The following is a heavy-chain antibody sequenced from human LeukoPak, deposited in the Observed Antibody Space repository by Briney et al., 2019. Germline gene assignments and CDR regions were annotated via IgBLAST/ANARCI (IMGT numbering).Heavy chain of an antibody. D-gene: IGHD2-15*01. V-gene: IGHV3-15*01. J-gene: IGHJ3*02. Sequence: GGSLRLSCAASGFTFSNAWMSWVRQAPGKGLEWVGRIKGKSDGGTTDYAAPVKGRFTISRDDSKNTLYLQMNSLKTEDTAVYYCTTDSGDIVVFAFDIWGQGTMVTVSS. CDR1: GFTFSNAW. CDR3: TTDSGDIVVFAFDI. CDR2: IKGKSDGGTT.